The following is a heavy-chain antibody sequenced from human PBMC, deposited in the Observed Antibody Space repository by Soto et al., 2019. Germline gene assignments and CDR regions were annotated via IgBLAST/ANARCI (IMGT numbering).Heavy chain of an antibody. J-gene: IGHJ6*02. V-gene: IGHV3-48*02. Sequence: EVQLVESGGGLVQPGGSLRLSCEASGFTLSSYSMNWARQAPGQGLEWVSYISSSSSTIYYADSVKGRFTISRDNAKNSLYLQMNSLRDEDTAVYYCARDNPRSSGWDVWGQRTTVTVSS. CDR3: ARDNPRSSGWDV. CDR2: ISSSSSTI. CDR1: GFTLSSYS.